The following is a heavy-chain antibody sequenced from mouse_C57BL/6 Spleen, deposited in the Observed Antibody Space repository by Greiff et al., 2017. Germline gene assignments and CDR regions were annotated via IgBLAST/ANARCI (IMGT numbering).Heavy chain of an antibody. J-gene: IGHJ2*01. V-gene: IGHV1-76*01. CDR2: IYPGSGNT. Sequence: QVQLQQSGAELVRPGASVKLSCKASGYTFTDYYINWVKQRPGQGLEWIARIYPGSGNTYYNEKFKGKATLTAEKSSSTAYMQLSSLTSEDSAVYFCARGGPYDGYYRYYFDYWGQGTTLTVSS. CDR3: ARGGPYDGYYRYYFDY. D-gene: IGHD2-3*01. CDR1: GYTFTDYY.